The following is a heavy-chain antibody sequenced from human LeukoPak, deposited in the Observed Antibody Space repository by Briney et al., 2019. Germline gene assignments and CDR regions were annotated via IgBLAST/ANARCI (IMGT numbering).Heavy chain of an antibody. J-gene: IGHJ4*02. CDR1: VFTVYNYA. CDR3: AKALSDFWRAQNE. V-gene: IGHV3-23*01. CDR2: ISASGGST. Sequence: GGCLRLSSAASVFTVYNYAMSCGCQAPGKGVEWVSDISASGGSTDYADSVKGRFTISRDNSKNTLHLQMNSLRAEDTAIYYFAKALSDFWRAQNEWGQGTLVTVSS. D-gene: IGHD3-3*01.